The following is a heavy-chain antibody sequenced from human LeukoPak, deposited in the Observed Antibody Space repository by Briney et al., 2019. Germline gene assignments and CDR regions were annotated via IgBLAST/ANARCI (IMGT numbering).Heavy chain of an antibody. CDR2: ISYDGSNK. D-gene: IGHD1-26*01. CDR1: GFIFSSYS. V-gene: IGHV3-30*04. J-gene: IGHJ4*02. Sequence: GGSLRLSCAASGFIFSSYSMSWVRQAPGKGLEWVAVISYDGSNKYYADSVKGRFTISRDNSKNTLYLQMNSLRAEDTAVYYCARDVGLSGSYFGEYFDYWGQGTLVTVSS. CDR3: ARDVGLSGSYFGEYFDY.